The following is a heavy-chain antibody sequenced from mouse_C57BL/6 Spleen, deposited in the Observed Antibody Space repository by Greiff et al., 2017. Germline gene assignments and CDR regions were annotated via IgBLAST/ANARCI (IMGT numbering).Heavy chain of an antibody. CDR1: GFTFSDYG. CDR3: AKDLITTVVAPFAY. V-gene: IGHV5-17*01. D-gene: IGHD1-1*01. Sequence: EVKLMESGGGLVKPGGSLKLSCAASGFTFSDYGMHWVRQAPEKGLEWVAYISSGSSTIYYADTVKGRFTISRDNAKNTLFLQMTSLRSEDTAMYYCAKDLITTVVAPFAYWGQGTLVTVSA. CDR2: ISSGSSTI. J-gene: IGHJ3*01.